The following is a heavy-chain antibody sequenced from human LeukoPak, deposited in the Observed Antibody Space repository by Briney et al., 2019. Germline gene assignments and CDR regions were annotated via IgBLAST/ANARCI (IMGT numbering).Heavy chain of an antibody. CDR2: IYPGDSDT. CDR3: ARQGTVTTGFDY. CDR1: GYSFTSYC. D-gene: IGHD4-11*01. V-gene: IGHV5-51*01. J-gene: IGHJ4*02. Sequence: GESLMISCKGSGYSFTSYCIGWVRQMPGKGLECMGIIYPGDSDTRYSPSFQGRVTISADKSISTAYLPWSSLKASDTAMYYCARQGTVTTGFDYWGQGTLVTVSS.